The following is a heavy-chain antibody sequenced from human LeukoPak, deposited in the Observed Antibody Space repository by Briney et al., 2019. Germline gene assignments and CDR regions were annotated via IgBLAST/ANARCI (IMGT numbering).Heavy chain of an antibody. CDR1: GFTFSSYG. Sequence: PGGSLRLSCAASGFTFSSYGMHWVRQAPGKGLEWVAVISYDGSNKYYADSVKGRFTISRDNSKNTLYLQMNSLRAEDTAVYYCAKSRPPYDSSGYFDYWGRGTLVTVSS. CDR2: ISYDGSNK. J-gene: IGHJ4*02. V-gene: IGHV3-30*18. CDR3: AKSRPPYDSSGYFDY. D-gene: IGHD3-22*01.